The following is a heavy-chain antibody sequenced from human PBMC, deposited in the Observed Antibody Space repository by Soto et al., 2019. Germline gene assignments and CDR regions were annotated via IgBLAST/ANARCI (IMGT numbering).Heavy chain of an antibody. D-gene: IGHD6-19*01. V-gene: IGHV1-46*01. CDR3: ARGYSSGWYVAYYYGMDV. Sequence: ASVKVSCKASGYTFTSYYMHWVRQAPGQGLEWMGIINPSGGRTSYAQKFQGRVTMTRDTSTSTVYMEMSSLRSEDTAVYYCARGYSSGWYVAYYYGMDVWGQGTTVTVSS. CDR2: INPSGGRT. J-gene: IGHJ6*02. CDR1: GYTFTSYY.